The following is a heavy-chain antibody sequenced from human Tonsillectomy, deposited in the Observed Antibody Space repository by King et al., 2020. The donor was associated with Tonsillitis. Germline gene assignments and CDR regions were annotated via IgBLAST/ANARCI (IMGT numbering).Heavy chain of an antibody. Sequence: VQLVESGGGVVQPGRSLRLSCAASGFTFSSYGMHWVRQAPGKGLEWVAVIWYDGSNKYYADSVKGRFTISRDNSKNRLYLQMNSLRAEDTAVYYCAREGARSDYDPRYYYYYGMDVWGQGTTVTVSS. CDR2: IWYDGSNK. CDR3: AREGARSDYDPRYYYYYGMDV. V-gene: IGHV3-33*01. CDR1: GFTFSSYG. D-gene: IGHD5-12*01. J-gene: IGHJ6*02.